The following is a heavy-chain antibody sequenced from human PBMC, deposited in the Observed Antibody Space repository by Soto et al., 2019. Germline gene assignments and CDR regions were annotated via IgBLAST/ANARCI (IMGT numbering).Heavy chain of an antibody. CDR1: GGSISSYF. V-gene: IGHV4-59*01. CDR2: IDYSGST. D-gene: IGHD5-18*01. CDR3: ARAGTAMVQLDY. Sequence: SETLSLTCTVSGGSISSYFWSWIRQPPGKGLEWIGYIDYSGSTNYNPSLKSRVTISVDTSKNQFSLKLTSVTAADTTVFYCARAGTAMVQLDYWGQGTLVTVSS. J-gene: IGHJ4*02.